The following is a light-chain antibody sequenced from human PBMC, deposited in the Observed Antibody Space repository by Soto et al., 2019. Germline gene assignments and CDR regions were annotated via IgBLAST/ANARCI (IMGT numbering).Light chain of an antibody. J-gene: IGKJ4*01. CDR1: QAVSTW. CDR3: QQANSFPRT. CDR2: AAS. Sequence: DIQTTQSPSFVSASVGDRVTITCRASQAVSTWLAWYQQKPGDAPKLLIYAASTLQSGVPSRFSGSGSGTDFTLTIRSLQPEDFATYYWQQANSFPRTFGGGTKVDIK. V-gene: IGKV1-12*01.